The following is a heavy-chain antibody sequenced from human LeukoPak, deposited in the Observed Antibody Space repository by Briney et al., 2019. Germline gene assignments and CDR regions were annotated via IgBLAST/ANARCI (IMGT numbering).Heavy chain of an antibody. Sequence: ESGPALLPPTPTLTLTGTFFGFSLTTSGMRVTWIRHPPVKALEWLALIDWDDDKYYSVSLKTRLTIAKDTSKKQVVLTMTDMDPVDTATYFCARISRHLAVDYLGQGALVTVSA. CDR3: ARISRHLAVDY. V-gene: IGHV2-70*01. CDR2: IDWDDDK. J-gene: IGHJ4*02. CDR1: GFSLTTSGMR.